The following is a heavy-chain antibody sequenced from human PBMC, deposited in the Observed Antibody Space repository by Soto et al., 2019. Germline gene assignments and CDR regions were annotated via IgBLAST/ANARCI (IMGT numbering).Heavy chain of an antibody. Sequence: GASVKVSCKASGGTFSSYAISWVRQAPGQGLEWMGGIIPIFGTANYAQKFQGRVTITADESTSTAYMELSSLRSEDTAVYYCARGDAYSNPLDHWGQGTLVTVSS. D-gene: IGHD4-4*01. V-gene: IGHV1-69*13. J-gene: IGHJ4*02. CDR3: ARGDAYSNPLDH. CDR2: IIPIFGTA. CDR1: GGTFSSYA.